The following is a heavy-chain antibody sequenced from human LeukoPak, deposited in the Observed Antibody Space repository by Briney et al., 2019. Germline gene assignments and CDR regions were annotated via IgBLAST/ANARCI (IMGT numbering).Heavy chain of an antibody. D-gene: IGHD5-24*01. Sequence: GGSLRLSCAASGFTFSSYWMHWVRQAPGKGLEWVAVISYDGSNKYYADSVKGRFTISRDNSKNTLYLQMNSLRAEDTAVYYCANVRDGYNFLLDYWGQGTLVTVSS. CDR2: ISYDGSNK. V-gene: IGHV3-30*18. J-gene: IGHJ4*02. CDR3: ANVRDGYNFLLDY. CDR1: GFTFSSYW.